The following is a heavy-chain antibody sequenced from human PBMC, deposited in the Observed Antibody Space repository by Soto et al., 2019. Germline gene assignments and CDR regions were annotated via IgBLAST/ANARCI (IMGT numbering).Heavy chain of an antibody. CDR3: ASSYGSGYRAFDY. D-gene: IGHD3-10*01. J-gene: IGHJ4*02. V-gene: IGHV1-69*02. CDR2: INPILGMS. Sequence: QVQLVQSGAEVKKPGSSVRVSCKASGDTFTFYSINWVRQAPGLGLEWVGRINPILGMSNYALRFQGRVTMTADKSTSTAYMELSSLRSEDTAMYYCASSYGSGYRAFDYWGQGALVTVSS. CDR1: GDTFTFYS.